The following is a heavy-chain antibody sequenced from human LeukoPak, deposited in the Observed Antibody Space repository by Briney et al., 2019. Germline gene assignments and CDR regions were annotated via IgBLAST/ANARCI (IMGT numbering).Heavy chain of an antibody. D-gene: IGHD6-13*01. CDR1: GGSISSYY. V-gene: IGHV4-59*08. Sequence: PSETLSLTCTVSGGSISSYYWSWIRQPPGKGLEWIGYIYYSGSTNYNPSLKSRVTISVDTSKNQFSLKLSSVTAADTAVYYCARRQQLVKPTDYGMDVWGQGTTVTVSS. CDR2: IYYSGST. CDR3: ARRQQLVKPTDYGMDV. J-gene: IGHJ6*02.